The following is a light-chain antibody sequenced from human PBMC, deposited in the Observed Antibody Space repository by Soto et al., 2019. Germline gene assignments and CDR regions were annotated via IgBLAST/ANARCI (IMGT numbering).Light chain of an antibody. V-gene: IGKV1-33*01. J-gene: IGKJ2*01. CDR2: HSS. CDR3: QQYDSFPRT. CDR1: QDITKY. Sequence: DILMTQSPSSLSASVGDRVTITCQASQDITKYLNWYQQKPGKAPKLLIYHSSNLETGVPSRFSGSGSGTHFSFTISSLQAEDIATYFCQQYDSFPRTFGQGTRLDLK.